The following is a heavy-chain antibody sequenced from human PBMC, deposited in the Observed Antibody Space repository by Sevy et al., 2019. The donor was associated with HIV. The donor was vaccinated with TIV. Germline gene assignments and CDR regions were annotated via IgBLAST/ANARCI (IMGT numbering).Heavy chain of an antibody. V-gene: IGHV3-15*07. D-gene: IGHD5-12*01. J-gene: IGHJ4*02. Sequence: GGSLRLSCAASGFTFNAAWMTWVRQAPGKGLEWVGRIKRKTDGGTADYAASVNGRFTISRDDSKNTVFLQMNSLKTEDTAVYHRTTSGRHWDYFDYWGQGTRVTVSS. CDR2: IKRKTDGGTA. CDR1: GFTFNAAW. CDR3: TTSGRHWDYFDY.